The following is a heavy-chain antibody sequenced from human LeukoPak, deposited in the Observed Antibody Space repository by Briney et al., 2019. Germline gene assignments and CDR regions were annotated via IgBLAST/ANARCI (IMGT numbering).Heavy chain of an antibody. J-gene: IGHJ6*02. CDR2: MNPNSGNT. CDR3: ARGLEWWYYYGMDV. D-gene: IGHD2-15*01. Sequence: ASVKVSCKASGYTFTSYDINWVRQATGQGIEWMGWMNPNSGNTGYAQKFQGRVTMTRNTSISTAYMELSSLRSEDTAVYYCARGLEWWYYYGMDVWGQGTTVTVSS. CDR1: GYTFTSYD. V-gene: IGHV1-8*01.